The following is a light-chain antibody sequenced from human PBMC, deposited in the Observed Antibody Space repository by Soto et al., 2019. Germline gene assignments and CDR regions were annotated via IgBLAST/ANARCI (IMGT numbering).Light chain of an antibody. CDR1: QSLLHSNGYNY. V-gene: IGKV2-28*01. CDR3: MQALQTPIT. CDR2: LGS. Sequence: DIVMTQSPLSLPVTPGEPASISCRSSQSLLHSNGYNYLDWYLQKPGQSPQLLIYLGSNRASGVPDRFSGSGSGTDFTLKISRVEVEDVGVYYCMQALQTPITFGQGTRLEMK. J-gene: IGKJ5*01.